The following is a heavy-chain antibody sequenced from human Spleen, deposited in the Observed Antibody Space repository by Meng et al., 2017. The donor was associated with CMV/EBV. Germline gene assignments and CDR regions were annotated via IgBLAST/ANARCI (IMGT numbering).Heavy chain of an antibody. CDR1: GFTFSSYA. V-gene: IGHV3-23*01. J-gene: IGHJ4*02. CDR3: ARSPFGLYCTSTSCHYFDH. CDR2: ISGSGDTT. D-gene: IGHD2-2*01. Sequence: GESLKISYAASGFTFSSYAMTWVRQAPGQGLEWVSRISGSGDTTFYADSVNGRFTISSENSKSTLYLQMNSLRAEDTAVYFCARSPFGLYCTSTSCHYFDHWGQGALVTVSS.